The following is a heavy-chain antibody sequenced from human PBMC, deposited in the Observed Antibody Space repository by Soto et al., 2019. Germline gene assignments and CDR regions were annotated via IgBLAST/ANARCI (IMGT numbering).Heavy chain of an antibody. D-gene: IGHD3-22*01. CDR3: ASSSVWLLNFDY. CDR2: IIPIFGTA. Sequence: TVEVSCKASGGTFSIYTIIIFLQASGQGLEWMGGIIPIFGTANYAQKFQGRVTITADESTSTAYMELSSLRSEDTAVYYCASSSVWLLNFDYWGQGTLVTVSS. V-gene: IGHV1-69*01. J-gene: IGHJ4*02. CDR1: GGTFSIYT.